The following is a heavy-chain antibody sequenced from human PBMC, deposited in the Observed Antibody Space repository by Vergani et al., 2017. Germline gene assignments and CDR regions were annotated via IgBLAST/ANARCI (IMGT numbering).Heavy chain of an antibody. J-gene: IGHJ5*02. D-gene: IGHD3-22*01. V-gene: IGHV1-2*02. CDR3: ARSGDSSGYHNWFDP. CDR1: GYTFTGYY. Sequence: QVQLEQSGAEVKKPGSSVTVSCRASGYTFTGYYMHWVRQAPGQGLEWMGWINPNSGGTNYAQKFQGRVTMTRDTSISTAYMELSRLRSDDTAVYYCARSGDSSGYHNWFDPWGQGTLVTVSS. CDR2: INPNSGGT.